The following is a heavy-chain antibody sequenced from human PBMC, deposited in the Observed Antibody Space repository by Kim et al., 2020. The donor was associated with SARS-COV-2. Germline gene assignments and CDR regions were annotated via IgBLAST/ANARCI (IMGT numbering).Heavy chain of an antibody. Sequence: GGSLRLSCAASGFTFSSYWMHWVRQAPGKGLVWVSRINSDGSGTNYADSVKGRFTISRDNTKNTLYLQMNSLRAEDTAMYYCAIYCSSTGCYDRSGGYWGQGTLVTVSS. CDR3: AIYCSSTGCYDRSGGY. CDR2: INSDGSGT. V-gene: IGHV3-74*01. D-gene: IGHD2-2*01. CDR1: GFTFSSYW. J-gene: IGHJ4*02.